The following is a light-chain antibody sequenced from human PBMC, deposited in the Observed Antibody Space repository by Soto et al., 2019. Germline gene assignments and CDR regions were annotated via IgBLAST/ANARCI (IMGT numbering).Light chain of an antibody. CDR1: QSVLYSSNNKNY. CDR3: QQYYSTPYT. V-gene: IGKV4-1*01. Sequence: DIVMTQSPDSLAVSLGERATINCKSSQSVLYSSNNKNYLAWYQLKPGQPPKLLIYWASSRQLGVPDRFSGSGTGADFTPTISSLQAEDVAVYYCQQYYSTPYTFGQGTKLEIK. J-gene: IGKJ2*01. CDR2: WAS.